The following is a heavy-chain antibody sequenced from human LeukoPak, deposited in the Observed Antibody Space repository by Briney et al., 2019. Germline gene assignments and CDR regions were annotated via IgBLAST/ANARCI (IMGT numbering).Heavy chain of an antibody. V-gene: IGHV3-7*03. CDR3: ARKTVVGSYFDY. CDR2: IKQDGSDK. D-gene: IGHD4-23*01. J-gene: IGHJ4*02. CDR1: GFTFSSYW. Sequence: GGSLRLSCAASGFTFSSYWLSWVRQAPGKGLEWVANIKQDGSDKYYVDSVKGRFTISRDNAKNSLYLQINSLRAEDTAVYYCARKTVVGSYFDYWGQGTPVTVSS.